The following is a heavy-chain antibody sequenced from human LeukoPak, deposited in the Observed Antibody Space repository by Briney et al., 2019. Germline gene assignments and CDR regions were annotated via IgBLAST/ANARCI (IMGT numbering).Heavy chain of an antibody. CDR2: IYYSGST. J-gene: IGHJ3*02. CDR1: GGSISSYY. CDR3: ARDLEAFDI. V-gene: IGHV4-59*12. D-gene: IGHD5-24*01. Sequence: KPSETLSLTCTVSGGSISSYYWSWIRQPPGKGLEWIGYIYYSGSTYYNPSLKSRVTISVDTSKNQFSLKLRSVTAADTAVYYCARDLEAFDIWGQGTMVTVSS.